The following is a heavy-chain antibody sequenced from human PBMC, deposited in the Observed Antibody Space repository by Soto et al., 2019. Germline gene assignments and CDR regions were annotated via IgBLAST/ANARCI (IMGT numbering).Heavy chain of an antibody. CDR2: ISISSRYT. CDR3: ARLFRARVLNY. CDR1: GFTFSDYY. D-gene: IGHD3-10*01. J-gene: IGHJ4*02. V-gene: IGHV3-11*06. Sequence: QVQLVESGGGLVKPGGSLRLSCAASGFTFSDYYMSWIRQAPGKGLDGVSYISISSRYTNYANSVKGRFIISRDNAKKARYMQMICLRTEEPAVYYCARLFRARVLNYWGQGTLVTVSS.